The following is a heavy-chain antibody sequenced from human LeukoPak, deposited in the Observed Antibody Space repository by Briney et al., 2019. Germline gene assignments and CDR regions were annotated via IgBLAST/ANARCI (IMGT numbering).Heavy chain of an antibody. CDR3: AKGAVQGYYGSGTPGH. CDR2: ISGSGGST. D-gene: IGHD3-10*01. Sequence: GGSLRLSCTASGFTFSRYAMSWVRQAPGKGLEWVSAISGSGGSTYYADSVKGRFTISRDNSKNTLYLQMNSLRAEDTAVYYCAKGAVQGYYGSGTPGHWGQGTLVTVSS. J-gene: IGHJ4*02. V-gene: IGHV3-23*01. CDR1: GFTFSRYA.